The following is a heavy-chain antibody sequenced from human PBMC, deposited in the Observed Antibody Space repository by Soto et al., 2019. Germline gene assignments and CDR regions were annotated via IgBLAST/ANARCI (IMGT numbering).Heavy chain of an antibody. CDR1: GGSFTGHF. V-gene: IGHV4-34*01. CDR3: ASFPQWFINLGYFQH. CDR2: INHSGST. D-gene: IGHD3-22*01. J-gene: IGHJ1*01. Sequence: PSETLSLTCTVSGGSFTGHFWSWIRQPPGKGLEWIGEINHSGSTNYNPSLKSRVTISVDTSKNQFSLKLSSVTAADTAVYYCASFPQWFINLGYFQHWGQGTLVTVSS.